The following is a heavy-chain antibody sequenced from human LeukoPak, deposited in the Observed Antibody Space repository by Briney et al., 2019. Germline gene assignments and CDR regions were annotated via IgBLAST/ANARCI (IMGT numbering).Heavy chain of an antibody. Sequence: GGSLRLSCAASRFTFSSYGMHWVRQAPGKGLEWVAFISYNGSNEYYLDSLKGRFTISRDNSKDTLYLQMNSLQPEDTAVYYCAKSALAYNCNYVPFDYWGQGTLVTVSS. J-gene: IGHJ4*02. CDR2: ISYNGSNE. CDR3: AKSALAYNCNYVPFDY. V-gene: IGHV3-30*18. CDR1: RFTFSSYG. D-gene: IGHD1-7*01.